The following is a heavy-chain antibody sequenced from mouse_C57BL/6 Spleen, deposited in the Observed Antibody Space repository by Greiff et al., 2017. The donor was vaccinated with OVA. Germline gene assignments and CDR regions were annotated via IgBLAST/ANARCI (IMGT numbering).Heavy chain of an antibody. CDR3: ARGQLRGADPRGPFDY. D-gene: IGHD3-2*02. Sequence: VQLQQSGPELVKPGASVTISCKASGYAFSSSWMNWVKQRPGKGLEWIGRIYPGDGDTNYNGKFKGKATLTADKSSSTAYMQLSSLTSEDSAVYFCARGQLRGADPRGPFDYWGQGTTLTVSS. CDR2: IYPGDGDT. V-gene: IGHV1-82*01. CDR1: GYAFSSSW. J-gene: IGHJ2*01.